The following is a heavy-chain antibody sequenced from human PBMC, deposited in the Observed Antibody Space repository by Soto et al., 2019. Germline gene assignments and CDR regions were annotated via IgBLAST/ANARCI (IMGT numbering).Heavy chain of an antibody. Sequence: LRLSCEASGFTFSDYWMSWVRQAPGKGPEWVANIKFDGSEKQYVDSVRGRFTISRDNSRNSLFLQMNSLRAGDTAVYYCVKDGGYCSSSTCYSPRNHYFDSWGQGTLVTVPQ. CDR1: GFTFSDYW. V-gene: IGHV3-7*03. CDR2: IKFDGSEK. J-gene: IGHJ4*02. CDR3: VKDGGYCSSSTCYSPRNHYFDS. D-gene: IGHD2-2*01.